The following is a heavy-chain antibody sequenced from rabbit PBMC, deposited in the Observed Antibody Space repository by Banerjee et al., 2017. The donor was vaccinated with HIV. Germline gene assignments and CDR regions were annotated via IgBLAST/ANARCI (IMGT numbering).Heavy chain of an antibody. D-gene: IGHD4-1*01. CDR3: ARHLSGDVSAWGDGNL. CDR2: IGTGSSGNT. J-gene: IGHJ4*01. V-gene: IGHV1S45*01. Sequence: QQQLVESGGGLVKPGASLTLTCTASGFSLSSTYWMCWVRQAPGKGLEWIACIGTGSSGNTRYASWVNGRFTISKTSSTTVTLQMTSLTAADTATYFCARHLSGDVSAWGDGNLWGPGTLVTVS. CDR1: GFSLSSTYW.